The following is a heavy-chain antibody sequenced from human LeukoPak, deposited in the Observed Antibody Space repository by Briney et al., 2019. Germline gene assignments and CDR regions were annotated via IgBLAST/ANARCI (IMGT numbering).Heavy chain of an antibody. V-gene: IGHV3-33*08. CDR1: GFTFSDYG. CDR2: IWYDGSNK. CDR3: ARAWHGSGSYYLDY. D-gene: IGHD3-10*01. J-gene: IGHJ4*02. Sequence: SGGSLRLSCAASGFTFSDYGMNWVRQAPGKGLEWVAVIWYDGSNKYYADSVKGRFTISRDNSKNTLYLQMNSLRAEDTAVYYCARAWHGSGSYYLDYWGQGTLVTVSS.